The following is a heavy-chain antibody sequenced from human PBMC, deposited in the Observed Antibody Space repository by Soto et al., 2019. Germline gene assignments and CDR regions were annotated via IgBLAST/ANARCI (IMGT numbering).Heavy chain of an antibody. CDR3: ARETIPEPWNASHRTFDY. Sequence: EVQLVESGGGLVKPGGSLRLSCAASGFTFSSYSMNWVRQAPGKGLEWVSSISSSSSYIYYADSVKGRFTISRDNAKNSLYLQMNSLRAEDTAVYYCARETIPEPWNASHRTFDYWGQGTLVTVSS. D-gene: IGHD1-1*01. V-gene: IGHV3-21*01. CDR2: ISSSSSYI. J-gene: IGHJ4*02. CDR1: GFTFSSYS.